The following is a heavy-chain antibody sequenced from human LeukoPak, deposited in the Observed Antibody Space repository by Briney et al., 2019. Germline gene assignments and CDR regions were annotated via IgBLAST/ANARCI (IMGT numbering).Heavy chain of an antibody. J-gene: IGHJ3*02. V-gene: IGHV1-3*01. CDR3: ARDANVELELRSAFDI. Sequence: ASVKVSCKAYGYTFTSYSMHWVRQAPGQRLEWMGWINAGNGNTKYSQKFQGRVTITRDTSASTAYMELSSLRSEDTAVYYCARDANVELELRSAFDIWGQGTMVTVSS. CDR1: GYTFTSYS. D-gene: IGHD1-7*01. CDR2: INAGNGNT.